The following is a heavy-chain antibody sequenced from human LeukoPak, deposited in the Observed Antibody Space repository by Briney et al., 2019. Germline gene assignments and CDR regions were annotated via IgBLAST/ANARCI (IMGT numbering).Heavy chain of an antibody. CDR3: AREIHDFWSGYPGFDI. Sequence: KPSETLSLTCTVSSASISNYCWSWIRQPAGKGLEWIGRICSSGSTTYNPSLKSRVSMSIDMSKTQFSLRLNSVTAADTAVYYCAREIHDFWSGYPGFDIWGQGTMVAVSS. V-gene: IGHV4-4*07. J-gene: IGHJ3*02. CDR1: SASISNYC. D-gene: IGHD3-3*01. CDR2: ICSSGST.